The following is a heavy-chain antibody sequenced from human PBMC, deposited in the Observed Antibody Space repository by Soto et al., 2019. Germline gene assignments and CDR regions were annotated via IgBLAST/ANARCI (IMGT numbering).Heavy chain of an antibody. CDR2: INPNSGGT. Sequence: ASVKLSGKSAGCTFAGAYMHWVRHAPVQDLYFIVWINPNSGGTNYAQKLQGRVTMTTDTSTSTAYMELRSLRSDDTAVYYCARDLKQPYDRSGYYFYYYGMDVWGQGTTVTVSS. V-gene: IGHV1-2*02. CDR1: GCTFAGAY. D-gene: IGHD3-22*01. J-gene: IGHJ6*02. CDR3: ARDLKQPYDRSGYYFYYYGMDV.